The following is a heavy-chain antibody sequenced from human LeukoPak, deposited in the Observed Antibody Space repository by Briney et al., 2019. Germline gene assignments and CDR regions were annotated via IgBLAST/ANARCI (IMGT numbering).Heavy chain of an antibody. J-gene: IGHJ6*02. Sequence: ASVKVSCKASGYTFTGYYMHWVRQAPGQGLEWMGWINPNSGGTNYAQKFQGRVTMTRDTSISTAYMELSRLRSDATAVYYCARWGDYGPPRAYGMDVWGQGTTVTVSS. D-gene: IGHD4/OR15-4a*01. CDR1: GYTFTGYY. CDR3: ARWGDYGPPRAYGMDV. V-gene: IGHV1-2*02. CDR2: INPNSGGT.